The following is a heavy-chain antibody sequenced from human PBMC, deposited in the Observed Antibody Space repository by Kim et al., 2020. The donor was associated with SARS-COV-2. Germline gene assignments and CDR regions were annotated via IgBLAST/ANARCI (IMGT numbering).Heavy chain of an antibody. CDR2: IYYSGST. V-gene: IGHV4-59*01. CDR3: ARSVHGTYYYDSSGYYDAFDI. Sequence: SETLSLTCTVSGGSISSYYWSWIRQPPGKGLEWIGYIYYSGSTNYNPSLKSRVTISVDTSKNQFSLKLSSVTAADTAVYYCARSVHGTYYYDSSGYYDAFDIWGQGTMVTVSS. J-gene: IGHJ3*02. D-gene: IGHD3-22*01. CDR1: GGSISSYY.